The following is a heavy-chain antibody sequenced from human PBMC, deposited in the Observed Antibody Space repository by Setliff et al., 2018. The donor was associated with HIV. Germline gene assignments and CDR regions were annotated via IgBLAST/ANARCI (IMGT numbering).Heavy chain of an antibody. V-gene: IGHV4-34*01. CDR1: GGAFSGYC. D-gene: IGHD6-13*01. CDR2: IQHSGRI. Sequence: PSETLSLTCAVYGGAFSGYCWSWSRQPPRKGLEWNGDIQHSGRIKYNPSLRSRVTTSVDTSKNQFSLRLRSVTAAYTSVYYCARVSCSSWYSIPRYYYYSMDVWCDGTTVTVSS. J-gene: IGHJ6*03. CDR3: ARVSCSSWYSIPRYYYYSMDV.